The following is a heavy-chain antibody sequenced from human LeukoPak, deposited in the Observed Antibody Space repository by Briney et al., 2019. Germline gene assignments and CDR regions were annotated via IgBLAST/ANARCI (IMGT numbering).Heavy chain of an antibody. V-gene: IGHV3-30-3*01. Sequence: GGFLRLSCAASGFTFSSYAMHWVRQAPGKGLEWVAVISYDGSNKYYADSVKGRFTISRDNSKNTLYLQMNSLRAEDTAVYYCARGSTVGATPFDYWGQGTLVTVSS. CDR3: ARGSTVGATPFDY. CDR1: GFTFSSYA. J-gene: IGHJ4*02. CDR2: ISYDGSNK. D-gene: IGHD1-26*01.